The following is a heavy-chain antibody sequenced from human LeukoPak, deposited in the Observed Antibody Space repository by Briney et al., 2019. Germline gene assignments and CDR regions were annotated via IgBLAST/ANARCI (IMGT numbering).Heavy chain of an antibody. CDR1: GFTFTSYS. D-gene: IGHD3-22*01. V-gene: IGHV3-21*01. Sequence: GGSLRLSCAASGFTFTSYSMNWVRQAPGQGLEWVSSISSSSSYIYYADSVKGRFTMSRDNSKNTLYLQMNRLRAEDAAVYYCARGGPYYYDSCGYSIFDYWGQGTLVTVSS. CDR3: ARGGPYYYDSCGYSIFDY. CDR2: ISSSSSYI. J-gene: IGHJ4*02.